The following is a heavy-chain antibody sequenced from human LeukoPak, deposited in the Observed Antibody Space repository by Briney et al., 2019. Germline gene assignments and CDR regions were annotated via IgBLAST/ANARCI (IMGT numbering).Heavy chain of an antibody. CDR3: AKRAYNVNWANYLDY. CDR1: GFTFSAYD. D-gene: IGHD1-1*01. Sequence: GGSLRLSCTASGFTFSAYDMVWVRQAPGKGLEWVAVVQGNGVHTNYEVSVRGRFTISRDNSKNTVSLQMNSLRGEDTAVYHCAKRAYNVNWANYLDYWGRGTLVTVSS. J-gene: IGHJ4*02. V-gene: IGHV3-23*01. CDR2: VQGNGVHT.